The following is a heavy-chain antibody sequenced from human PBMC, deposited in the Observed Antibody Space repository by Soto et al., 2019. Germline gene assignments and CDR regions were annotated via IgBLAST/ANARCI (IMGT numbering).Heavy chain of an antibody. V-gene: IGHV3-30-3*01. CDR2: ISYDGSNK. D-gene: IGHD3-10*01. Sequence: QVQLVESGGGVVQPGRSLRLSCAASGFTFSSYAMHWVRQAPGKGLEWVAVISYDGSNKYYADSVKGRLTISRDNSKNTLYLQMNSLRAEDTAVYYCARGYRVTMVRGVIPSDYWGQGTLVTVSS. J-gene: IGHJ4*02. CDR3: ARGYRVTMVRGVIPSDY. CDR1: GFTFSSYA.